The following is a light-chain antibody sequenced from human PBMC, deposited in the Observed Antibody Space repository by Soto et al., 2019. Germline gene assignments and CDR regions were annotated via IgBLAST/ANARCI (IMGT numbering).Light chain of an antibody. CDR2: EVS. CDR1: SSDVGSYNL. V-gene: IGLV2-23*02. Sequence: QSALTQPASVSGSPGQSITISCTGASSDVGSYNLVSWYQQHPGKAPKLMIYEVSKRPSGVSNRFSGSKSGNTASLTISGLQAEDGADYYCCSYAGSRRVFGTGTKVTVL. J-gene: IGLJ1*01. CDR3: CSYAGSRRV.